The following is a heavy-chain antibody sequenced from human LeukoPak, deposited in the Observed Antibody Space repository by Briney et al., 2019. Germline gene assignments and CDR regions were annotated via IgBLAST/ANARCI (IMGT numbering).Heavy chain of an antibody. V-gene: IGHV4-39*01. CDR3: ARQSSYSSGWYFDY. CDR1: GGSVSDSRYY. J-gene: IGHJ4*02. CDR2: MYYSGSA. Sequence: SETLSLTCTVSGGSVSDSRYYWGSIRQPPGKGLEWIGNMYYSGSANYNPSLKSRVTISIDTSKNQFSLKLSSATAADTAVYYCARQSSYSSGWYFDYWGQGTLVTVSS. D-gene: IGHD6-19*01.